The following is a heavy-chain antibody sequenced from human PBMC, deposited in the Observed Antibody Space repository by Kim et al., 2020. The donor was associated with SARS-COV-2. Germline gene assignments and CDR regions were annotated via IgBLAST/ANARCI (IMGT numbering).Heavy chain of an antibody. V-gene: IGHV3-23*01. J-gene: IGHJ5*02. Sequence: GGSLRLSCEASGFSFSSFSMSWVRQAPGKGLEWVSTISGTGDRAFYGDSVKGRFSISNDNSKETLYLQMNNLKAEDTAVYYCTRHLRGYFFGGNPAWFDP. CDR3: TRHLRGYFFGGNPAWFDP. CDR2: ISGTGDRA. CDR1: GFSFSSFS. D-gene: IGHD3-3*01.